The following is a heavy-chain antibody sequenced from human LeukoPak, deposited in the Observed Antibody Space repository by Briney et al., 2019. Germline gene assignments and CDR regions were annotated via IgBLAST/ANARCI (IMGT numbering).Heavy chain of an antibody. CDR1: GYSISSGYY. Sequence: SETLSLTCAVSGYSISSGYYWGWIRQPPGKGLEWIGSIYHSGSTYYNPSLKSRVTISVDTSKNQFSLKLSSVTAADTAVYYCARDQAYCGGDCYFDFWGQGTLVTVSS. CDR2: IYHSGST. CDR3: ARDQAYCGGDCYFDF. V-gene: IGHV4-38-2*02. J-gene: IGHJ4*02. D-gene: IGHD2-21*02.